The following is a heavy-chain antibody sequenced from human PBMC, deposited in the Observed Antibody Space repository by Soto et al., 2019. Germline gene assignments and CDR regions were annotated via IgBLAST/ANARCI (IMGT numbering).Heavy chain of an antibody. V-gene: IGHV3-30*18. J-gene: IGHJ5*02. CDR3: AKSGTGDRGYNWFDP. CDR2: ISYDGSNK. Sequence: GGSLRLSCXASGFTFSSYGMHWVRQAPGKGLEWVAVISYDGSNKYYADSVKGRFTISRDNSKNTLYLQMNSLRAEDTAVYYCAKSGTGDRGYNWFDPWGRGTLVTVSS. D-gene: IGHD3-10*01. CDR1: GFTFSSYG.